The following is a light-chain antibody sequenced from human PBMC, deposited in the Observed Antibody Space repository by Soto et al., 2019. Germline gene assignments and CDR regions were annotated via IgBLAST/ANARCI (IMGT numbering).Light chain of an antibody. CDR1: QSVSSN. J-gene: IGKJ3*01. CDR2: GAS. Sequence: EIVMMQGVAVPFIYQGERATLSCRASQSVSSNLAWYQQKPGQAPRLLIYGASTRATGIPARFSGSGSGTEFTPTISSLQSEDFAVYYCQQYNNWPPITFGPGTKVDIK. V-gene: IGKV3-15*01. CDR3: QQYNNWPPIT.